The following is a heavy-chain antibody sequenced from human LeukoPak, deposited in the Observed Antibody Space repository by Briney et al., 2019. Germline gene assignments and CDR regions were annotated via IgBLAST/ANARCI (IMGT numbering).Heavy chain of an antibody. D-gene: IGHD3-22*01. J-gene: IGHJ4*02. CDR3: ARPLRYYDSSGYSD. V-gene: IGHV3-48*01. CDR1: GFTFSSYS. CDR2: ISSSSSTI. Sequence: GGSLRLSCAASGFTFSSYSMNWVRQAPGKGLEWVSYISSSSSTIYYADSVKGRFTISRDNAKNSLYLQMNSLRAEDTAVYYCARPLRYYDSSGYSDWGQGTLVTVSS.